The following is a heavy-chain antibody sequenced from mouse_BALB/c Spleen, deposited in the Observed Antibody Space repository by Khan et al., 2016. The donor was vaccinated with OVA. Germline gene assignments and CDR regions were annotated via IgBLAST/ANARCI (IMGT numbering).Heavy chain of an antibody. Sequence: QIQLVQSGPELKKPGETVKISCKASGYTFTKYGMNWVKQAPGKGLKWMGWINTYTGESTYVDDFKGRFAFSLETSASTAYLQINNLKDEDSATYFCARPHYFSYVVDSWGQGTSVTVSS. CDR2: INTYTGES. CDR3: ARPHYFSYVVDS. CDR1: GYTFTKYG. J-gene: IGHJ4*01. V-gene: IGHV9-3-1*01. D-gene: IGHD1-1*02.